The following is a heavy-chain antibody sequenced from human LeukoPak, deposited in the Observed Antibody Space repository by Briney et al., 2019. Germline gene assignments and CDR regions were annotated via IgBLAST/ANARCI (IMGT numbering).Heavy chain of an antibody. Sequence: ASVKVSCKASGYTFTGYYMHWVRQAPGQGLEWMGWINPNSGGTNYAQKFQGRVTMTRDTSISTAYMELSRLRSDDTAVYYCARDRYCSGGSCYDYWGQGTLVTVS. CDR3: ARDRYCSGGSCYDY. J-gene: IGHJ4*02. V-gene: IGHV1-2*02. CDR2: INPNSGGT. CDR1: GYTFTGYY. D-gene: IGHD2-15*01.